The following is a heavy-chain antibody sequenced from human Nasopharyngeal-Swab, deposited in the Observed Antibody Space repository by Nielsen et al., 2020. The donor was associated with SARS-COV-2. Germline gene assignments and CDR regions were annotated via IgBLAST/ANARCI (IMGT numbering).Heavy chain of an antibody. J-gene: IGHJ3*02. Sequence: GGSLRLSCAASGFTFSSYAMHWVRQAPGKGLEWVAVISYDGSNKYYADSVKGRFTISRDNSKNTLYLQMNSLRAEDTAVYYCARESPRVSRRDTDAFDIWGQGTMVTVSS. CDR2: ISYDGSNK. CDR3: ARESPRVSRRDTDAFDI. D-gene: IGHD5-18*01. CDR1: GFTFSSYA. V-gene: IGHV3-30*04.